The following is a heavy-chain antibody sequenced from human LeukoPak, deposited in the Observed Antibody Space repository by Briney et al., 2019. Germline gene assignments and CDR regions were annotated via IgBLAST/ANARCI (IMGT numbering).Heavy chain of an antibody. CDR2: ISGSGGST. J-gene: IGHJ4*02. CDR1: GFTFSSYA. V-gene: IGHV3-23*01. D-gene: IGHD2-2*01. CDR3: AKDSSRYCSSTSCYLGY. Sequence: GGSLRLSCAASGFTFSSYAMSWVRQAPGKGLEWVSAISGSGGSTYYADSVKGRFTISRDNSKNTLYLQMNSLRAEDTAVYYCAKDSSRYCSSTSCYLGYWGQGTLVTVSS.